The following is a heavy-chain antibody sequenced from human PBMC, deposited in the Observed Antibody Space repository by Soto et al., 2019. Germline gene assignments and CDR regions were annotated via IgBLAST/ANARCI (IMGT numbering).Heavy chain of an antibody. V-gene: IGHV3-48*02. Sequence: GGSLRLSCAASGFTFSSYSMNWVRQAPGKGLEWVSYISSSSSTIYYADSVKGRFTISRDNAKNSLYLQMNSLRDEDTAVYYCARPRITMVRGVINYYGMDVWGQGTTVTVSS. CDR3: ARPRITMVRGVINYYGMDV. J-gene: IGHJ6*02. CDR2: ISSSSSTI. D-gene: IGHD3-10*01. CDR1: GFTFSSYS.